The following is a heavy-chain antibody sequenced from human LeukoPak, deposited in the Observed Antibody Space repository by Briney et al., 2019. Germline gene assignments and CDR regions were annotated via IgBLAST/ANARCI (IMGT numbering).Heavy chain of an antibody. V-gene: IGHV1-8*01. CDR2: MNPKSGNT. CDR1: GYTFTSDV. J-gene: IGHJ4*02. D-gene: IGHD1-1*01. CDR3: ARHPGNRNNFDY. Sequence: ASVKVSCKASGYTFTSDVNWVRQATGQGLEWMGWMNPKSGNTGYAQKFQGRVTMTRDTSINTAYMELNSLRSEDTAVYYCARHPGNRNNFDYWGQGTLVTVSS.